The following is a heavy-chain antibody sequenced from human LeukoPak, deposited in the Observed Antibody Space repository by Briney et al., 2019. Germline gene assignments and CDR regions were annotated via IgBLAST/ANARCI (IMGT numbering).Heavy chain of an antibody. Sequence: GGSLRLSCAASGFTFSTYGMSWVRQAPGKGLEWVSAVGSDGINTAYADSVKGRFTISRDNSKNTLYLQLSSLRAEDTAVYYCAKGLAAGSQYFDYWGQGTLVSVSS. D-gene: IGHD6-25*01. J-gene: IGHJ4*02. CDR2: VGSDGINT. V-gene: IGHV3-23*01. CDR3: AKGLAAGSQYFDY. CDR1: GFTFSTYG.